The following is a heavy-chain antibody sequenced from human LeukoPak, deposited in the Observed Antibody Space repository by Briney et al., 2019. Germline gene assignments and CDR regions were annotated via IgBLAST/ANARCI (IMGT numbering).Heavy chain of an antibody. CDR1: GGSFSGYY. D-gene: IGHD6-19*01. V-gene: IGHV4-34*01. CDR3: ARRYTPGRVRQWLTNWFDP. Sequence: SETLSLTCAAYGGSFSGYYWSWIRQPPGKGLEWIGEINHSGSTNYNPSLKSRVTISVDTSKNQFSLKLSSVTAADTAVYYCARRYTPGRVRQWLTNWFDPWGQGTLVTVSS. J-gene: IGHJ5*02. CDR2: INHSGST.